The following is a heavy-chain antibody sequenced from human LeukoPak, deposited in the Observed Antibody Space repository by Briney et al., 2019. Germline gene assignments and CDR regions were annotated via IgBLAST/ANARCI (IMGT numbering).Heavy chain of an antibody. Sequence: PSETLSLTCTVSGGSISSSTYYWSWIRQPPGKGLEWIGEINHSGSTNYNPSLKSRVTISVDTSKNQFSLKLSSVTAADTAVYYCARGLSFDYMDVWGKGTTVTVSS. V-gene: IGHV4-39*07. J-gene: IGHJ6*03. CDR3: ARGLSFDYMDV. D-gene: IGHD3-10*01. CDR2: INHSGST. CDR1: GGSISSSTYY.